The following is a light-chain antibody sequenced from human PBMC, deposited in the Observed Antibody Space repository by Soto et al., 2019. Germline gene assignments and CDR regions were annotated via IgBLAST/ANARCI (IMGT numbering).Light chain of an antibody. CDR2: GAS. CDR1: QAINNN. V-gene: IGKV3-20*01. Sequence: VLTQAPETLSVSPGERATLSCRASQAINNNVAWYQLKDGQAPRLLIYGASNRATGIPDRFSGSGSGTDFTLTISRLEPEDFAVYYCQQYGSSGTFGQGTKVDIK. J-gene: IGKJ1*01. CDR3: QQYGSSGT.